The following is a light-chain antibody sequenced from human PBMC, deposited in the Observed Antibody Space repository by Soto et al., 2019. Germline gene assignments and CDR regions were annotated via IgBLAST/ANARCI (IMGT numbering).Light chain of an antibody. V-gene: IGLV2-18*02. CDR3: SSYTSSNPYG. CDR2: EVS. CDR1: SSDVGVYNR. J-gene: IGLJ1*01. Sequence: QSALTQPPSVSRSPGQSVTISCTGTSSDVGVYNRVSWYQQPPGTAPKLMIYEVSHRPSGVPDRFSGSKSGNTASLTISGLQAEDEADYYCSSYTSSNPYGFGSGTKVTVL.